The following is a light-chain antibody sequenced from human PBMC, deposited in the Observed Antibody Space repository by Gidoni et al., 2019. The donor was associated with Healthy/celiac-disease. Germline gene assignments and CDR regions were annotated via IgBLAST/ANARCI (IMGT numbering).Light chain of an antibody. CDR1: SSDVGGYNY. CDR3: SSYAGSNNFDVV. CDR2: EVS. Sequence: HSALTHPPSASGSPGQSVTISCTGTSSDVGGYNYVSWYQQHPGKAPKLMIYEVSKRPSGVPDRFSGSKSGNTASLTVSGLQAEDEADYYCSSYAGSNNFDVVFGGGTKLTVL. J-gene: IGLJ2*01. V-gene: IGLV2-8*01.